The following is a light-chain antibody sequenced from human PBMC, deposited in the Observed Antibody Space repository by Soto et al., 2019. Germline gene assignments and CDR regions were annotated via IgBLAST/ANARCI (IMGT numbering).Light chain of an antibody. CDR1: QDISYH. J-gene: IGKJ5*01. CDR3: QQYYNLPIT. V-gene: IGKV1-33*01. CDR2: DAS. Sequence: DIQMTQSPSSLSASVGDRVTITCQASQDISYHLNWYQQKPGKAPKLLIYDASNLETGVPSRFSGSGSGTDFTVTISSLQPEDFATYSCQQYYNLPITFGQGTRLEIK.